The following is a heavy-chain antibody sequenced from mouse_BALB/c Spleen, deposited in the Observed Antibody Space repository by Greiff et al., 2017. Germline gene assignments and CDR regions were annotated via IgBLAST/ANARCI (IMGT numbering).Heavy chain of an antibody. CDR1: GYAFTNYL. CDR2: INPGSGGT. J-gene: IGHJ4*01. CDR3: ARRGRPYAMDY. V-gene: IGHV1-54*01. Sequence: VQLVESGAELVRPGTSVKVSCKASGYAFTNYLIEWVKQRPGQGLEWIGVINPGSGGTNYNEKFKGKATLTADKSSSTAYMQLSSLTSDDSAVYFCARRGRPYAMDYWGQGTSVTVSS.